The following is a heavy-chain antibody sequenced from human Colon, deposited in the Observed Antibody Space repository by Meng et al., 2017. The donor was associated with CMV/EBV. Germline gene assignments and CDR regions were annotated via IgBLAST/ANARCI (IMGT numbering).Heavy chain of an antibody. Sequence: GESLKISCAASGFTFSTYWMTWVRQAPGKGLEWVAAISGNAGSTYYADSVKGRFTISRDNSKNTVYLQMNSLRVDDTAVYYCAKDVQSVPPRSKDHWGQGTLVTVS. J-gene: IGHJ4*02. D-gene: IGHD2-2*01. CDR2: ISGNAGST. CDR1: GFTFSTYW. CDR3: AKDVQSVPPRSKDH. V-gene: IGHV3-23*01.